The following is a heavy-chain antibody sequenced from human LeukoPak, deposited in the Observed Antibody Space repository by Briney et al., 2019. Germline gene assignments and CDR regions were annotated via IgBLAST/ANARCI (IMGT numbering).Heavy chain of an antibody. J-gene: IGHJ4*02. CDR3: ARSYGDYGD. CDR2: IYPGDSET. D-gene: IGHD4-17*01. Sequence: GESLKISCTSSGNNFADYWIGWVRQMPGKGLEWMGIIYPGDSETRYSPSFQGQVTLSVDKSISTTYLQWRSLKASDTAMYYCARSYGDYGDWGQGTLVTVSS. CDR1: GNNFADYW. V-gene: IGHV5-51*01.